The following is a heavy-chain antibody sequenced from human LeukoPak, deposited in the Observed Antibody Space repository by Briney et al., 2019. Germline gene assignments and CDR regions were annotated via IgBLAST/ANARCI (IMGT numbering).Heavy chain of an antibody. CDR3: AKRGSSSWTQFDY. CDR2: ISGGTGGST. J-gene: IGHJ4*02. Sequence: AASGFTFNDYAINWVRQAPGKGLEWVXVISGGTGGSTYYADSVKGRFTISRDNSKNTLYLQMNSLRAEDTAVYYCAKRGSSSWTQFDYWGQGTLVTVSS. D-gene: IGHD6-13*01. V-gene: IGHV3-23*01. CDR1: GFTFNDYA.